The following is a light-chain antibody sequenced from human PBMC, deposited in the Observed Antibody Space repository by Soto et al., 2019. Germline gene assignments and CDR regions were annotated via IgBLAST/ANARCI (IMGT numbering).Light chain of an antibody. CDR1: QSLLHSNGYNY. CDR3: QEYNSDSIT. Sequence: DIVMTQSPLSLPVTPGEPASISCRSSQSLLHSNGYNYLDWYLQKPGQSPQLLIYLGSNRASGVPARFSGSGSGTEFTLTISSLQPDDYATYYCQEYNSDSITFGQGTRLEIK. J-gene: IGKJ5*01. V-gene: IGKV2-28*01. CDR2: LGS.